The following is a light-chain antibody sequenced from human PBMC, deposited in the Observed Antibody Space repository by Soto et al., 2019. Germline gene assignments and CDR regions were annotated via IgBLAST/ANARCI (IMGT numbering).Light chain of an antibody. Sequence: KKRNRSLRARHSVSSDYLVWYQQKPGQAPRLLIYGASSRATGIPDRFSGSGSGTAFSLTLSSLQAEDVAVYYCQQYYSTQWTFGQGTKVDIK. CDR1: HSVSSDY. CDR2: GAS. V-gene: IGKV3-20*01. CDR3: QQYYSTQWT. J-gene: IGKJ1*01.